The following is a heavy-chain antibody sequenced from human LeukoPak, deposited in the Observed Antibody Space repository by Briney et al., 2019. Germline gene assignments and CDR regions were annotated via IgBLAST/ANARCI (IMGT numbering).Heavy chain of an antibody. CDR1: GFTFSSYA. CDR3: AKDLRLDYFDY. J-gene: IGHJ4*02. CDR2: ISGNGGTT. D-gene: IGHD4-11*01. Sequence: PGGSLRLSCATSGFTFSSYAMSWVRQAPGKGLEWVSGISGNGGTTYYADSVKGRFTISRDNSKNTLYLQMNSLRAEDTAVYYCAKDLRLDYFDYWGQGTLVTVSS. V-gene: IGHV3-23*01.